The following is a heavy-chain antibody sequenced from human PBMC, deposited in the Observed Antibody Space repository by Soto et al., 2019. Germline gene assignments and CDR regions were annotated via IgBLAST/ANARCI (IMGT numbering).Heavy chain of an antibody. CDR2: LSGNGGST. Sequence: EVQLLESGGGLVQPGGSLRLSCAASGFIFSSYALSWVRQAPGKGLEWVSALSGNGGSTYYADSVKGRFTISRDNSKNTLYLQMNSLRAEDTAIYYCAKDHGDYGLDYWGQGTLVTVSS. V-gene: IGHV3-23*01. J-gene: IGHJ4*02. CDR3: AKDHGDYGLDY. D-gene: IGHD4-17*01. CDR1: GFIFSSYA.